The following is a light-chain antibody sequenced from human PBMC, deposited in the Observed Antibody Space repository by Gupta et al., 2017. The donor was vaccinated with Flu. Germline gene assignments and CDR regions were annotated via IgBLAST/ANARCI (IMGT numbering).Light chain of an antibody. V-gene: IGKV1-5*03. J-gene: IGKJ1*01. CDR1: QSISDW. Sequence: GDRATSTCRASQSISDWLTCYQQKPGTAPKLLIYKASTLESGVPSRFSGSGSGTEFTLTINNLQPYDFATYFCQQYDAYPWTFGQGTKVEIK. CDR3: QQYDAYPWT. CDR2: KAS.